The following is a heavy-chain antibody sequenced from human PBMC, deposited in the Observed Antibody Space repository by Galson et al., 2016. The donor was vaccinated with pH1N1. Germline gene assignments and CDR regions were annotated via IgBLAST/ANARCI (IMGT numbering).Heavy chain of an antibody. CDR2: ISGGGDST. CDR3: AKHDGSGYYYSRRLS. Sequence: SLRLSCAVSGFTFSIFGMSWVRQTPGKGLEWVSAISGGGDSTYHADSVKGRFTISRDNSKNTLFLQMSSLRAEDTAIHYCAKHDGSGYYYSRRLSWGQGTLVTVSS. CDR1: GFTFSIFG. V-gene: IGHV3-23*01. J-gene: IGHJ5*02. D-gene: IGHD3-22*01.